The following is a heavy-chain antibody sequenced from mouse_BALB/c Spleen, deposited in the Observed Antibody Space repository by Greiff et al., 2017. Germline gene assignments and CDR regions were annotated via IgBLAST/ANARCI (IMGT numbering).Heavy chain of an antibody. V-gene: IGHV2-2*02. CDR2: IWSGGST. Sequence: QVQLQQSGPGLVQPSQSLSITCTVSGFSLTSYGVHWVRQSPGKGLEWLGVIWSGGSTDYNAAFISRLSISKDNSKSQVFFKMNSLQANDTAIYYCARNRGYYGNSYFDVWGAGTTVTVSS. CDR3: ARNRGYYGNSYFDV. CDR1: GFSLTSYG. D-gene: IGHD2-1*01. J-gene: IGHJ1*01.